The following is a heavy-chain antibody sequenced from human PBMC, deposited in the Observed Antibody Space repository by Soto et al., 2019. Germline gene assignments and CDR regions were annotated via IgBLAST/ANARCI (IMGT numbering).Heavy chain of an antibody. D-gene: IGHD2-15*01. CDR1: GFTFSSYG. CDR2: ISYDGSNK. Sequence: QVQLVESGGGVVQPGRSLRLSCAASGFTFSSYGMHWVRQAPGKGLEWVAVISYDGSNKYYADSVKGRFTISRDNSXXTLYLQMNSLRAEDTAVYYCAKDRTVVVVAAAFDYWGQGTLVTVSS. V-gene: IGHV3-30*18. J-gene: IGHJ4*02. CDR3: AKDRTVVVVAAAFDY.